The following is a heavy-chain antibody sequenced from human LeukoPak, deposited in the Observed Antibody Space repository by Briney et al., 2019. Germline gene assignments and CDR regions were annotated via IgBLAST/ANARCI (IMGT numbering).Heavy chain of an antibody. CDR2: IYPGDSDT. CDR3: ARLAQPRWLQSGSDY. Sequence: GESLKISCKGSGYSFTSYWIGWVRQMPGKGLAWMGIIYPGDSDTRYSPSFQGQVAVSADKSISTAYLQWSSLKASDTAMYYCARLAQPRWLQSGSDYWGQGTLVTVSS. CDR1: GYSFTSYW. J-gene: IGHJ4*02. D-gene: IGHD5-24*01. V-gene: IGHV5-51*01.